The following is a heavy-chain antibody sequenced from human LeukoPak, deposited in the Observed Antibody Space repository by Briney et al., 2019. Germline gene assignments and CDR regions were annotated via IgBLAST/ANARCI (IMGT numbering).Heavy chain of an antibody. CDR2: INAGNGNT. J-gene: IGHJ4*02. CDR3: ARVSQFYDSGGYYDY. V-gene: IGHV1-3*01. D-gene: IGHD3-22*01. CDR1: GYTFTSYA. Sequence: ASVKVSCKASGYTFTSYAMHWVRQAPGQRLEWMGWINAGNGNTKYSQKYQGRVTITRDTSASTAYMELSSLRSEDTAVYYCARVSQFYDSGGYYDYWGQGTLVTVSS.